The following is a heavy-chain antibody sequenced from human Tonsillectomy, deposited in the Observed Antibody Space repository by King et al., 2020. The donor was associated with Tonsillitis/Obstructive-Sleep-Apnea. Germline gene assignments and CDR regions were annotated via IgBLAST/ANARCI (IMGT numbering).Heavy chain of an antibody. CDR3: AGDLDSSGWYWYFDL. D-gene: IGHD6-19*01. CDR2: ISSSGSTI. V-gene: IGHV3-11*01. Sequence: VQLVESGGGSVKPGGSLRLSCAASGYTFSDYYMSWIRQAPGKGLEWVSYISSSGSTIYYADSVKGRFTISRDNAKNSLNLQMNSLRAEDTAVYYCAGDLDSSGWYWYFDLWGRGTLVTVSS. J-gene: IGHJ2*01. CDR1: GYTFSDYY.